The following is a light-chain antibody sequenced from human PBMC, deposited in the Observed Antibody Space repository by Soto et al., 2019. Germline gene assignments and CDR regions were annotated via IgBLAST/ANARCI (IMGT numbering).Light chain of an antibody. V-gene: IGKV3-20*01. CDR1: QSVSSSY. CDR3: HQYGSSQT. Sequence: EIVLTHSPGTLSLSPGERVTLSCMASQSVSSSYLAWYQQKPGQAPMLLIYGASSRATGIPDRFSGSGSGTDFTLTISRLEPEDFAVYYCHQYGSSQTFGQGTKVDIK. J-gene: IGKJ1*01. CDR2: GAS.